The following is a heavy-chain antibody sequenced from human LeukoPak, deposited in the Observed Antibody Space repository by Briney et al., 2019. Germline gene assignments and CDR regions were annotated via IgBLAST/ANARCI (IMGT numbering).Heavy chain of an antibody. CDR3: ATVSSWYRVEYFQH. CDR2: IYSSGNT. V-gene: IGHV4-39*07. D-gene: IGHD6-13*01. CDR1: GDSISSGRNY. J-gene: IGHJ1*01. Sequence: PSETLSLTCSVSGDSISSGRNYWGWIRQSPGKGLEWIASIYSSGNTHSNPSLKSRVTISVDTSKNQFSLKLSSVTAADTAVYYCATVSSWYRVEYFQHWGQGTLVTVSS.